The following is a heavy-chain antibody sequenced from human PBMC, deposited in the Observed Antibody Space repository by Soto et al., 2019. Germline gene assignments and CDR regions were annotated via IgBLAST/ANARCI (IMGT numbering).Heavy chain of an antibody. CDR2: ISYDGSNK. Sequence: QVQLVESGGGVVQPGRSLRLSCGTSGFTFSAYGMHWVRQAPGKGLEWVALISYDGSNKYYADSVKGRFTISRDNSKNTLFLQMNSLRPEDTAVYYCAAGQFFSDYWGQGTLVTVSS. CDR1: GFTFSAYG. D-gene: IGHD6-13*01. CDR3: AAGQFFSDY. J-gene: IGHJ4*02. V-gene: IGHV3-30*03.